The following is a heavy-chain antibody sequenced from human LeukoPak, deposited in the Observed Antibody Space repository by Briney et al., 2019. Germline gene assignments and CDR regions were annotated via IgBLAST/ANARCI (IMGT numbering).Heavy chain of an antibody. CDR1: GFTFSSYA. CDR3: AKSNVASGYSSSWYPY. CDR2: ISGSGGST. V-gene: IGHV3-23*01. Sequence: GGSLRLSCAASGFTFSSYAMSWVRQAPGKGLEWVSAISGSGGSTYYADSVKGRFTISRDNPKNTLYLQMNSLRAEDTAVYYCAKSNVASGYSSSWYPYWGQGTLVTVSS. D-gene: IGHD6-13*01. J-gene: IGHJ4*02.